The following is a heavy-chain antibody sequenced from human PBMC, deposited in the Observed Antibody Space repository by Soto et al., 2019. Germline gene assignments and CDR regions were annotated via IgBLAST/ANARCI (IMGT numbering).Heavy chain of an antibody. CDR3: ARGIATGQLDP. Sequence: QVQLVQSGAEVKKPGDSVKISCKASGYTFTRYTMNWVRQAPGPRLEWMGWINPDNGNTKSAYKFQDRVIITRDTSASTAYMDLSSLRYEDTAVYYCARGIATGQLDPWGQGTLVTVTS. J-gene: IGHJ5*02. V-gene: IGHV1-3*01. CDR2: INPDNGNT. CDR1: GYTFTRYT. D-gene: IGHD2-15*01.